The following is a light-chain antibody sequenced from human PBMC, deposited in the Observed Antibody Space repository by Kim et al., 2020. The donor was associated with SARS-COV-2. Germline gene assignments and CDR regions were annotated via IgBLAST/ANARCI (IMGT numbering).Light chain of an antibody. Sequence: DIQMTQSPSSLSASVVDRVTITCRASHDIRNDLGWYQQNPGRAPKRLIYGASSLQSGVPSRFSGSGSGTEFTLTISSVQPEDFATYFCLQHSTYPITFGQGTRLEIK. J-gene: IGKJ5*01. CDR3: LQHSTYPIT. CDR2: GAS. V-gene: IGKV1-17*01. CDR1: HDIRND.